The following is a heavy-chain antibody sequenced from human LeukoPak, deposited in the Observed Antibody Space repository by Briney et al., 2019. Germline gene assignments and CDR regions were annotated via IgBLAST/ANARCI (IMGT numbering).Heavy chain of an antibody. CDR1: GGSFSGYY. J-gene: IGHJ4*02. Sequence: PSETLSLTCAVYGGSFSGYYWSWIRQPPGKGLEWIGEINHSGSTNYNPSLKSRVTISVDTSKNQFSLKLSSVTAADTAVYYCARGGYFDWLHLFDYWGQGTLVTVSS. CDR3: ARGGYFDWLHLFDY. D-gene: IGHD3-9*01. V-gene: IGHV4-34*01. CDR2: INHSGST.